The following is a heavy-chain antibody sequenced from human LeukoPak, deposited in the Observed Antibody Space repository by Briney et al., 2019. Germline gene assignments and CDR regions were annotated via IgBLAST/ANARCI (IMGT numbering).Heavy chain of an antibody. V-gene: IGHV4-59*08. CDR1: GGSISSYY. CDR3: ARHSFGSGAFDI. Sequence: PSQTLSLTCTVSGGSISSYYWSWIRQPPGKGLEWIGYIYYSGSTNYNPSLKSRVTISVDTSKNQFSLKLSSVTAADTAVYYCARHSFGSGAFDIWGQGTMVTVSS. CDR2: IYYSGST. J-gene: IGHJ3*02. D-gene: IGHD1-1*01.